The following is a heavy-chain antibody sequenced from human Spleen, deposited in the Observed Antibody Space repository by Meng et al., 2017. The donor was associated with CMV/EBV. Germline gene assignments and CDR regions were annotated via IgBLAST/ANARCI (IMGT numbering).Heavy chain of an antibody. CDR2: VFDSGTT. CDR3: TRSSGGYSYGWASAY. CDR1: GGSIRSTSYS. V-gene: IGHV4-39*07. Sequence: SETLSLTCSVSGGSIRSTSYSWGWIRQPPGKGLEWIGSVFDSGTTHYNPSLRSRVTMSINTSKNHYSLKLTSVTAADTAMYYCTRSSGGYSYGWASAYWGQGTVVTVSS. D-gene: IGHD5-18*01. J-gene: IGHJ4*02.